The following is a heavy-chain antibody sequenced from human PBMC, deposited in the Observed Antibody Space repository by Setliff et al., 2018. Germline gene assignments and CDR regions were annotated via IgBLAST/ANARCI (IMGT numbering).Heavy chain of an antibody. J-gene: IGHJ4*02. CDR1: GGSISSYY. Sequence: PSETLSLTCTVSGGSISSYYWSWIRQPAGKELEWIGRIYASGNTLYNPSLKSRLTMSVDTSKNQFSLRLNSVTAADTAVYYCARDGGPRALDCWGQGTLVTVSS. D-gene: IGHD3-16*01. CDR3: ARDGGPRALDC. V-gene: IGHV4-4*07. CDR2: IYASGNT.